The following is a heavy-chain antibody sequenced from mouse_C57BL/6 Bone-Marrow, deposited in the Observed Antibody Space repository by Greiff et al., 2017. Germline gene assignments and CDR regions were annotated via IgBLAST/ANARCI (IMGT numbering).Heavy chain of an antibody. CDR2: IDPSDSYT. J-gene: IGHJ1*03. CDR1: GYTFTSYW. CDR3: ARSEYYGSGYDYWYFDV. V-gene: IGHV1-59*01. D-gene: IGHD1-1*01. Sequence: VQLQQPGAELVRPGTSVKLSCKASGYTFTSYWMHWVKQRPGQGLEWIGVIDPSDSYTNYNQKFKGKATLTVDTSSSTAYMQLSSLTSEDSAVYYCARSEYYGSGYDYWYFDVWGTGTTVTVSS.